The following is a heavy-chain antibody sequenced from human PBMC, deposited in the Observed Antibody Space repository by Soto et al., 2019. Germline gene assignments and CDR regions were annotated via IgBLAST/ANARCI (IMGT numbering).Heavy chain of an antibody. Sequence: GGSLRLSCAASGFTVSSNYMSWVRQAPGKGLEWVSVIYSGGSTYYADSVKGRFTISRDNSKNTLYLQMNSLRAEDTAVYYCAREKARDTIFGVVIMDGMDVWGQGTTVTVCS. V-gene: IGHV3-53*01. CDR2: IYSGGST. D-gene: IGHD3-3*01. CDR1: GFTVSSNY. J-gene: IGHJ6*02. CDR3: AREKARDTIFGVVIMDGMDV.